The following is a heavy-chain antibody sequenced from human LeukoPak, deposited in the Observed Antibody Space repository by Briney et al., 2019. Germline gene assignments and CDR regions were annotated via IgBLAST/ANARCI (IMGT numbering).Heavy chain of an antibody. D-gene: IGHD2-15*01. CDR1: GGTFSNYA. CDR2: TSPIFGIA. V-gene: IGHV1-69*04. CDR3: AREGPGTRARWWGGGSDDVEASKPYDY. J-gene: IGHJ4*02. Sequence: SVKVSCKASGGTFSNYAFSWVRQAPGQGLEWLGRTSPIFGIANYAQKFQGRVTITAEKSTNTAYMELSSLRSEDTAVYYCAREGPGTRARWWGGGSDDVEASKPYDYWGQGTLVTVSS.